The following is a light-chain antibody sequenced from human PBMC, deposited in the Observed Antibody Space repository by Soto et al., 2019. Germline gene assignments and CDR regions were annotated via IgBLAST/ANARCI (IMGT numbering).Light chain of an antibody. CDR3: AAWDDSLNGLYV. CDR1: SSNIGAGYD. V-gene: IGLV1-44*01. CDR2: TDN. Sequence: QSVLTQPPSVSGAPGQRVTISCTGSSSNIGAGYDVHWYQQVPGTAPKLLIYTDNQRPSGVPDRFSGSKSGTSASLAISGLQSEDEADYYCAAWDDSLNGLYVFGTGTNVTVL. J-gene: IGLJ1*01.